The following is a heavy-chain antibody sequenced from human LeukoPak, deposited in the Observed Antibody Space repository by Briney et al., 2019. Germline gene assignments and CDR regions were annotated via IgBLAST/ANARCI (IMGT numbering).Heavy chain of an antibody. V-gene: IGHV3-48*01. J-gene: IGHJ6*02. CDR3: AREHKDIVVVVAATLSYYYYGLDV. Sequence: GGSLRLSCAASGFIFSSYSMNWVRQAPGKGLEWISYISGGGGNIHYADSVEGRFTISRDNSKNTLYLQMNSLRAEDTAVYYCAREHKDIVVVVAATLSYYYYGLDVWGQGTTVTVSS. CDR1: GFIFSSYS. CDR2: ISGGGGNI. D-gene: IGHD2-15*01.